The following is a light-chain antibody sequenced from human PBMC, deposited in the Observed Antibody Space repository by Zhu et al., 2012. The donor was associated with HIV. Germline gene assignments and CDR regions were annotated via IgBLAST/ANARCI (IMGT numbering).Light chain of an antibody. Sequence: DIQMTQSPSSLSASVGDRVTITCRASQTITNHVNWYQQKPGKAPKPLIYGASSLQSGVPSRFSGSGSGTDFTLTINTLQPEDFATYYCQQTYSSPRTFGQGTKVEI. CDR2: GAS. J-gene: IGKJ1*01. V-gene: IGKV1-39*01. CDR3: QQTYSSPRT. CDR1: QTITNH.